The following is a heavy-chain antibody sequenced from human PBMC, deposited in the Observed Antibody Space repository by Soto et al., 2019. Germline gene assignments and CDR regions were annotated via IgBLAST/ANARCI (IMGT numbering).Heavy chain of an antibody. J-gene: IGHJ6*02. CDR1: CGSIISSSYY. CDR2: IYYSGST. V-gene: IGHV4-39*01. Sequence: SETLSLTCTFSCGSIISSSYYWGWIRQPPGKGLEWIGSIYYSGSTYYNPSLKSRVTISVDTSKNQFSLKLSSVTAADTAVYYCARPGGGGYGDYEDYYYGMDVWGQGTTVTVSS. CDR3: ARPGGGGYGDYEDYYYGMDV. D-gene: IGHD4-17*01.